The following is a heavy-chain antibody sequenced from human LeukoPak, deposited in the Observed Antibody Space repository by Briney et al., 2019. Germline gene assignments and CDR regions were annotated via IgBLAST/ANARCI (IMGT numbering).Heavy chain of an antibody. Sequence: GGSLRLSCAAAGFTVNANYVTWVRQAPGKGLECVSVIYSGDSTYYADSVKGRFTISRDNSKNTLYLQMTSLRTDDTAVYYCAKDGYDFWSAYQIDLWGQGTLVTVSS. CDR2: IYSGDST. J-gene: IGHJ5*02. CDR3: AKDGYDFWSAYQIDL. D-gene: IGHD3-3*01. CDR1: GFTVNANY. V-gene: IGHV3-53*01.